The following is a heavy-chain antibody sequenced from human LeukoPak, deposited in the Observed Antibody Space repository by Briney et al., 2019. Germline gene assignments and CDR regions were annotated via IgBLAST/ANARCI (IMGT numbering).Heavy chain of an antibody. CDR1: GVTFSSYA. J-gene: IGHJ4*02. V-gene: IGHV1-69*05. Sequence: SVKVSCKASGVTFSSYAISWVRQAPGQGLEWRGGSIPIFGTANYAQKFQGTVTITTEESNSTAYMELSRLRSENTAVYSCASHFPTTDYWGKGTLVTVSS. CDR3: ASHFPTTDY. D-gene: IGHD1-1*01. CDR2: SIPIFGTA.